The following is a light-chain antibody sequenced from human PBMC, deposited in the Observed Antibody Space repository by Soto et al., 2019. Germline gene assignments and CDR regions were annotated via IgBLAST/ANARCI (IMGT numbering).Light chain of an antibody. Sequence: QSALTQPASVSGSPGQWITISCTGTSRDVGSYNLVSWYQHHPGKAPKLMIYEGSKRPSGVSNRFSGSKSGNTASLTISGLQAEDEADYYCCSYAGSSTSFGGGTKLTVL. CDR2: EGS. J-gene: IGLJ2*01. V-gene: IGLV2-23*01. CDR1: SRDVGSYNL. CDR3: CSYAGSSTS.